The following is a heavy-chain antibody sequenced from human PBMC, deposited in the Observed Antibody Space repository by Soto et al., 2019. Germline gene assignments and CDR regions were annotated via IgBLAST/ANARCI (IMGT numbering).Heavy chain of an antibody. CDR1: SRG. CDR2: ISSNGANT. CDR3: VSWVCAHFDY. V-gene: IGHV3-23*01. D-gene: IGHD2-8*01. J-gene: IGHJ1*01. Sequence: SRGMSWVPQSPGKGPEWVSTISSNGANTHYAESMKGRFTISKDASRNTVHLHMNSLRAEDTATDVCVSWVCAHFDYWGHGTPVTGSP.